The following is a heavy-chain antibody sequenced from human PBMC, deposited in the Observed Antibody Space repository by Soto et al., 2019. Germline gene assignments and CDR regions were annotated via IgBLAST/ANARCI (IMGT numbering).Heavy chain of an antibody. V-gene: IGHV3-33*01. Sequence: GGSLRLSCAASGFTFSSYGMHWVRQAPGKGLEWVAVIWYDGSNKYYADSVKGRFTISRDNSKNTLYLQMNSLRAEDTAVYYCARDSSLVVVAATTFLPDYWGQGTLVTVSS. J-gene: IGHJ4*02. D-gene: IGHD2-15*01. CDR1: GFTFSSYG. CDR2: IWYDGSNK. CDR3: ARDSSLVVVAATTFLPDY.